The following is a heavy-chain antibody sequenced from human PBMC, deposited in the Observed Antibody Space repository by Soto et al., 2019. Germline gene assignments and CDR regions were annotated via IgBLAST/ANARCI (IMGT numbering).Heavy chain of an antibody. CDR3: TIFHSHGMDV. CDR1: GYDFIAYA. D-gene: IGHD3-3*01. Sequence: QVELAQSGAEVKKPGASVKISCKTSGYDFIAYALHWVRQAPGQRPEWMGWINAANGDTKYSQKFQGRVTMTAATSASTGYLEMRSLKSDDTAVYYCTIFHSHGMDVWGQGTNVPVSS. V-gene: IGHV1-3*01. CDR2: INAANGDT. J-gene: IGHJ6*02.